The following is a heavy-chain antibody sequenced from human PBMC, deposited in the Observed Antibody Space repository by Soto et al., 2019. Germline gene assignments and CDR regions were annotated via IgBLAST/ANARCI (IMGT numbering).Heavy chain of an antibody. Sequence: SETLSLTCSVSGDSISNYYWSWIRQTPGRGLEWIGCAHEIGSTDYNPSLRGRVIISLHTSKSQFSLSLRSATAADTATYYCARGTRALITSFFAYWGQGIPVTVSS. CDR1: GDSISNYY. J-gene: IGHJ4*02. V-gene: IGHV4-59*03. CDR3: ARGTRALITSFFAY. CDR2: AHEIGST. D-gene: IGHD1-20*01.